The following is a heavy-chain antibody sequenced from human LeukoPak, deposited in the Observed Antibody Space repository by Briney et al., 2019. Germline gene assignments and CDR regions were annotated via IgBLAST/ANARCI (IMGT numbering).Heavy chain of an antibody. CDR2: LYYSGST. CDR1: GGSTSSYY. V-gene: IGHV4-59*01. Sequence: SETLSLTCSVSGGSTSSYYWSWIRQPPGKGLEWIAYLYYSGSTNYNPSFRSRVTISGDSSKNQLSLRLSSVTAADTAVYYCAGIKPYGSGSYLPFDYWGQGILVTVSS. D-gene: IGHD3-10*01. CDR3: AGIKPYGSGSYLPFDY. J-gene: IGHJ4*02.